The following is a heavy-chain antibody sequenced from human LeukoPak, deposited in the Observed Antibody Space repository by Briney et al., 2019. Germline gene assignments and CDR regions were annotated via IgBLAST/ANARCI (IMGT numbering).Heavy chain of an antibody. D-gene: IGHD6-6*01. V-gene: IGHV4-4*07. CDR1: GGSISSYY. Sequence: PSETLSLTCTVSGGSISSYYWSWIRQPAGKGLEWIGRIYTSGSTNYNPSLKSRVTMSVDTSKNQFSLKLSSVTAADTAVYYCVARAVSIAARPVAFDIWGQGTMVTVSS. CDR2: IYTSGST. J-gene: IGHJ3*02. CDR3: VARAVSIAARPVAFDI.